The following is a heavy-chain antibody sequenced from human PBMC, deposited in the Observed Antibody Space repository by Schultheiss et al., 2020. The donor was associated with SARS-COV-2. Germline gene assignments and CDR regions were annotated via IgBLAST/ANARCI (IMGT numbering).Heavy chain of an antibody. CDR1: GYTFTSYG. J-gene: IGHJ6*02. CDR3: ARDGNYYYYYYGLDV. D-gene: IGHD1-14*01. CDR2: ITVYNGYT. V-gene: IGHV1-18*01. Sequence: GESLKISCKASGYTFTSYGISWLRQAPGQGLEWMGWITVYNGYTNYAQNFQGRVSMTTDTSTNTAYMELRSLRSDDTAVYYCARDGNYYYYYYGLDVWGQGTTVTVSS.